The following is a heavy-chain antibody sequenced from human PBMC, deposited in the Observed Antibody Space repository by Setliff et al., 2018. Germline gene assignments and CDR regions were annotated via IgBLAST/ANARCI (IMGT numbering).Heavy chain of an antibody. CDR2: INIGSSAI. D-gene: IGHD3-10*01. CDR1: GFTFSDYY. J-gene: IGHJ3*02. V-gene: IGHV3-11*04. Sequence: GGSLRLSCAASGFTFSDYYMSWIRQAPGKGLEWVSYINIGSSAIYYADSVKGRFTISRDNAKNSLYLQMNNLRVDDTAMYYCARGVNHAFDIWGQGTMVTVSS. CDR3: ARGVNHAFDI.